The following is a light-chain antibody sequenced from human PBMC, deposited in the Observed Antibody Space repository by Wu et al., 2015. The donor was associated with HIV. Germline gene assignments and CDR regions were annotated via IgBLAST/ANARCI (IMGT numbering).Light chain of an antibody. CDR1: QGISKS. Sequence: DIHMTQSPSSLSASVGDRVTITCRASQGISKSLAWYQQKPGKAPKLLLYATPRLEGGVPSRFSGSGSVTDYTLTISSLQPEDFVTYYCQQYYSTPLTFGGGTKVEIK. J-gene: IGKJ4*01. V-gene: IGKV1-NL1*01. CDR3: QQYYSTPLT. CDR2: ATP.